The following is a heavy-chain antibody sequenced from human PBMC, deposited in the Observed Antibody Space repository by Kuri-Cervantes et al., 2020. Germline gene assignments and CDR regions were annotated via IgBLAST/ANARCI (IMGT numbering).Heavy chain of an antibody. V-gene: IGHV3-23*01. CDR1: GFIFSNYG. CDR3: AREQLYCSGGSCYLGMDV. CDR2: IIGSGDAA. Sequence: GGSLRLSCAASGFIFSNYGMSWVRQAPGKGLERVAAIIGSGDAAFHADSVKGRFTISRDNSKNTLYLQMNSLRAEDTAVYYCAREQLYCSGGSCYLGMDVWGQGTTVTVSS. J-gene: IGHJ6*02. D-gene: IGHD2-15*01.